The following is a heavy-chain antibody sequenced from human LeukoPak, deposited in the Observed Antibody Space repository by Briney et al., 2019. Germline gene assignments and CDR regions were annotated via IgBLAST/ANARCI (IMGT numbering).Heavy chain of an antibody. Sequence: SETLSLTCTVSGGSISSYYWSWIRQPPGKGLEWIGYIYYSGSTNYNPSLKSRVTISVDTSKNQFSLKLSSVTAADTAVYYCARSSAYYDFVWGSYRPRYYFDYWGQGIVVAVSS. CDR1: GGSISSYY. D-gene: IGHD3-16*01. V-gene: IGHV4-59*01. J-gene: IGHJ4*02. CDR3: ARSSAYYDFVWGSYRPRYYFDY. CDR2: IYYSGST.